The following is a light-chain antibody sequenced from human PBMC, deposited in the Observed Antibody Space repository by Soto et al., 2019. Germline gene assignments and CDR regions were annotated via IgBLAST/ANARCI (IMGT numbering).Light chain of an antibody. CDR2: EVS. V-gene: IGLV2-8*01. CDR1: SSDVGAYNY. Sequence: QSVLTQPPSASGSPGQSVTISCTGTSSDVGAYNYVSWYQHHPGKVPKLMIYEVSKRPSGVPDRFSASKSGNTASLTVSGLQADDEADYYCSSHAGSHVVFGGGTKVTVL. CDR3: SSHAGSHVV. J-gene: IGLJ2*01.